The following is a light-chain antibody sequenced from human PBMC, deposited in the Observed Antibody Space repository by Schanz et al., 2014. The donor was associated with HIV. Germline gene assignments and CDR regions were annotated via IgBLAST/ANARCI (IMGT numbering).Light chain of an antibody. CDR3: AAWDDRLNGLV. Sequence: QSVLTQPPSVSEAPRQRVTISCSGSSSNIGNNAVNWHQQFPGKAPKALIFFDDLLASGVSGRFSASKSGTSASLAISGLQSDDEAVYYCAAWDDRLNGLVFGGGTKLTVL. J-gene: IGLJ3*02. CDR1: SSNIGNNA. CDR2: FDD. V-gene: IGLV1-36*01.